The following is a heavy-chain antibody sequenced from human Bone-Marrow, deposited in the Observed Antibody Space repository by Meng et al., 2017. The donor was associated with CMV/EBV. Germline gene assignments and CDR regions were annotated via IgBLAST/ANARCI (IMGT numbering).Heavy chain of an antibody. V-gene: IGHV1-2*02. CDR2: INPNSGGT. J-gene: IGHJ4*02. Sequence: ASVKVSCKASGYTFTNHYMHWVRQAPGQGLEWMGWINPNSGGTNYAQKFQGRVTMTRDTSISTAYMELSRLRSDDTAVYYCARDPPKQGYCSSTSCPPWDYWGQGTLVTVSS. CDR1: GYTFTNHY. CDR3: ARDPPKQGYCSSTSCPPWDY. D-gene: IGHD2-2*01.